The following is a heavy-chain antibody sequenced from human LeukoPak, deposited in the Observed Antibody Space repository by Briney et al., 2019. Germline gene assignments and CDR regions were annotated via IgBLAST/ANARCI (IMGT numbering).Heavy chain of an antibody. CDR1: GGSFSGYY. J-gene: IGHJ4*02. CDR2: IYYSGST. D-gene: IGHD3-22*01. V-gene: IGHV4-59*01. Sequence: SETLSLTCAVYGGSFSGYYWSWIRQPPGKGLEWIGYIYYSGSTNYNPSLKSRVTISVDTSKNQFSLKLSSVTAADTAVYYCARDPSGYCNYWGQGTLATVSS. CDR3: ARDPSGYCNY.